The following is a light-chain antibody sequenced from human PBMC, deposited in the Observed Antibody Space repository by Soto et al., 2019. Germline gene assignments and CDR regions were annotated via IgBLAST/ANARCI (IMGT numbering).Light chain of an antibody. CDR2: AAS. J-gene: IGKJ5*01. Sequence: DIQMTQSPSSLSASVGDRFTVTCLASQSISSYLNCYQQKPGKAPKLLIYAASSLQSGVPSRFSGSGSGTDFTLTINSLEPEDFAVYYCQHRSIWPVSFGQGTRLE. CDR3: QHRSIWPVS. CDR1: QSISSY. V-gene: IGKV1-39*01.